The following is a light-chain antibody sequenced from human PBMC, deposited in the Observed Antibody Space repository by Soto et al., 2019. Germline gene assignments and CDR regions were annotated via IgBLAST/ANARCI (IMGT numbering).Light chain of an antibody. J-gene: IGLJ1*01. CDR3: SSHTLSRALQV. CDR1: SSDVGGYNY. V-gene: IGLV2-14*01. Sequence: QSVLTQPACVSGSPGQSITISCTGTSSDVGGYNYVSWYQQYPGTAPKLMIYEVSYRPSGVSNRFSGSKSGNTASLTISGLQAEDEADYYCSSHTLSRALQVFGTGTKVTVL. CDR2: EVS.